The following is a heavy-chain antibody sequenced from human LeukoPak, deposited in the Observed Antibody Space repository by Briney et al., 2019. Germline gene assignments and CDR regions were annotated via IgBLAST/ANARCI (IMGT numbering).Heavy chain of an antibody. CDR3: ARDPSVMITFGGAPI. Sequence: SETLSLTCTVSGGSISRGGYFWSWIRQHPGKGLEWIGYIYYSGSTYYNPSLKSRVSISVDTSKNQFSLKLSSVTAADTAVYYCARDPSVMITFGGAPIWGQGTLVTVSS. CDR1: GGSISRGGYF. CDR2: IYYSGST. J-gene: IGHJ4*02. D-gene: IGHD3-16*01. V-gene: IGHV4-31*03.